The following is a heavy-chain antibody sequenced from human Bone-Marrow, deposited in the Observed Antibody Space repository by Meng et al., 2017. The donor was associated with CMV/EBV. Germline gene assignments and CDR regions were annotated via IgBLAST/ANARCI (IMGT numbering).Heavy chain of an antibody. V-gene: IGHV1-69*05. D-gene: IGHD3-3*01. CDR3: ARVPRFLGATNYYYYYGMDV. CDR2: IIPIFGTA. CDR1: GGTFRSYA. J-gene: IGHJ6*01. Sequence: SVKVSCKASGGTFRSYAIGWVRQAPGQGLEWMGGIIPIFGTANYAQKFQGRVTITTDESTSTAYMELSSLRSEDTAVYYCARVPRFLGATNYYYYYGMDVWGQGTMVTVSS.